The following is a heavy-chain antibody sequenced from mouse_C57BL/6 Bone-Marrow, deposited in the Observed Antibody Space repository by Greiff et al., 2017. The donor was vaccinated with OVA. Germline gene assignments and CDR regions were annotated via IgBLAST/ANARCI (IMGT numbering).Heavy chain of an antibody. CDR2: IRNKANGYTT. Sequence: EVQVVESGGGLVQPGGSLSLSCAASGFTFTDYYMSWVRQPPGKALEWLGFIRNKANGYTTEYSASVKGRFTISRDNSQSILYLQMNALRAEDSATYYCARYPTPYYFDYWGQGTTLTVSS. J-gene: IGHJ2*01. V-gene: IGHV7-3*01. CDR3: ARYPTPYYFDY. D-gene: IGHD6-1*01. CDR1: GFTFTDYY.